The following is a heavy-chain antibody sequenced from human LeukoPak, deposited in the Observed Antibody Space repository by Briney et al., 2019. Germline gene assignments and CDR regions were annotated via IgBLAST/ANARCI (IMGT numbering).Heavy chain of an antibody. J-gene: IGHJ4*02. CDR3: ARGPGAQSGYFDFDY. V-gene: IGHV1-18*01. CDR1: GYTFTSYG. CDR2: ISAYNGNT. D-gene: IGHD3-22*01. Sequence: ASVKVSCKASGYTFTSYGINWVRQAPGQGLEWMGWISAYNGNTNYAQKLQGRVTMTTDTSTSTAYMELRSLRSDDTAVYYCARGPGAQSGYFDFDYWGQGTLVTASS.